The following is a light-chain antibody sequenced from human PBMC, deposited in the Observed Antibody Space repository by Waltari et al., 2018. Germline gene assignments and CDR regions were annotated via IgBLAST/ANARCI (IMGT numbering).Light chain of an antibody. V-gene: IGKV3D-15*01. CDR1: ETVTSH. CDR2: DVS. J-gene: IGKJ1*01. CDR3: QQYYEWQT. Sequence: EIVMTQSPAVLSVSPGQRATLSCRASETVTSHLAWYQQKPGQAPRLLIYDVSTRAAGSTARFSGSGSETEFTLTVTSLQSEDCAVYYCQQYYEWQTFGPGTKVEIK.